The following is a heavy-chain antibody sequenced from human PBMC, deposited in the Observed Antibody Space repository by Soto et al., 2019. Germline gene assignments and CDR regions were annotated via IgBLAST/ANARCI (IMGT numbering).Heavy chain of an antibody. CDR1: GFTFRTYG. CDR3: ARGRVDGGELDL. J-gene: IGHJ4*02. V-gene: IGHV3-33*01. Sequence: VQLVESGGGVVQPGRSLRLSCEASGFTFRTYGMYWVRQAPGKGLEWVAVLWYDASNKYYADSVKGRFTISRDNSENTLYLQMNSLRAEDTAVYYCARGRVDGGELDLWGQGTLVTVSS. D-gene: IGHD1-26*01. CDR2: LWYDASNK.